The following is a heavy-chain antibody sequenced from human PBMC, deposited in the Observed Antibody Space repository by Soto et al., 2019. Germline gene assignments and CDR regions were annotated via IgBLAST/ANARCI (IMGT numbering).Heavy chain of an antibody. V-gene: IGHV4-31*01. J-gene: IGHJ4*02. CDR2: IDYRGTT. Sequence: QVQLQESGPGLVKPSETLSLTCTLSGASITSSGYYWSWIRLHPGEGLEWIGYIDYRGTTYYNPSLKSPVTISTDTSKKEFSLTLTSVTAADTAVHYCARATESHYFDYWGRGILVTVTS. CDR1: GASITSSGYY. CDR3: ARATESHYFDY.